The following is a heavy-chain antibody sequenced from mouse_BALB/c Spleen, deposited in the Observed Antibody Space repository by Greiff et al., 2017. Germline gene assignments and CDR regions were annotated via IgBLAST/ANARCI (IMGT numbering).Heavy chain of an antibody. V-gene: IGHV1S22*01. D-gene: IGHD1-1*01. CDR2: IYPGSGST. CDR1: GYTFTSYW. J-gene: IGHJ2*01. Sequence: LQQPGSELVRPGASVKLSCKASGYTFTSYWMHWVKQRPGQGLEWIGNIYPGSGSTNYDEKFKSKATLTVDTSSSTAYMQLSSLTSEDSAVYYCTRCITTVVATDWGQGTTLTVSS. CDR3: TRCITTVVATD.